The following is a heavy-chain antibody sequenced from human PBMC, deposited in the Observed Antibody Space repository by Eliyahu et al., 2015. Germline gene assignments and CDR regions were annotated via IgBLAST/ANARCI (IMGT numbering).Heavy chain of an antibody. CDR2: IDWDDDK. V-gene: IGHV2-70*04. D-gene: IGHD5-18*01. CDR3: ARTRGYTYEFDY. Sequence: QVTLKESGPALVRPTQTLTLTCTFSGXSLSGPMRVXXIRQXPGKALEXLGRIDWDDDKFYSASLKTRLIISKDTSKNQVVLTMTNMDPVDTATFYCARTRGYTYEFDYWGQGILVTVSS. J-gene: IGHJ4*02. CDR1: GXSLSGPMR.